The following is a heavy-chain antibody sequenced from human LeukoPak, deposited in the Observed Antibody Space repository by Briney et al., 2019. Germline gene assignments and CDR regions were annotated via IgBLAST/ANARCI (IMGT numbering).Heavy chain of an antibody. D-gene: IGHD5-24*01. J-gene: IGHJ1*01. CDR3: ARRRWLQLQSGYFQH. CDR1: GGSFSGYY. Sequence: SETLSLTCAVYGGSFSGYYWSWIRQPPGKGLEWIGEINHSGSTNYNPSLKSRVTISVDTSKNQFSLKLSSVTAADTAVYYCARRRWLQLQSGYFQHWGQGTLVTVSS. CDR2: INHSGST. V-gene: IGHV4-34*01.